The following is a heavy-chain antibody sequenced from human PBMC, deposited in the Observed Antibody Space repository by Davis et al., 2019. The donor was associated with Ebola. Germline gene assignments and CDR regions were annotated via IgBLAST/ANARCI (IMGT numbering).Heavy chain of an antibody. J-gene: IGHJ4*02. CDR3: ARDYGSSYGYEHYFGY. CDR2: IRSSGDEA. Sequence: GESLKISCAASGFTFRDYGMNWVRQAPGKGLEWVSEIRSSGDEALYADSVKGRFTISRDNSKNTLYLQMNDLRADDTAIYYCARDYGSSYGYEHYFGYWGQGTLVTVSS. CDR1: GFTFRDYG. V-gene: IGHV3-23*01. D-gene: IGHD5-18*01.